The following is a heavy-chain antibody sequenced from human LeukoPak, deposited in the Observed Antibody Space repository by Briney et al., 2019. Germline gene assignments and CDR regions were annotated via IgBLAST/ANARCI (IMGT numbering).Heavy chain of an antibody. D-gene: IGHD3-9*01. CDR1: GFTFSSYG. CDR3: ARELRYFDWLLFG. CDR2: IWYDGSDK. V-gene: IGHV3-33*01. Sequence: GGSLRLSCAASGFTFSSYGMHWVRQAPGKGLEWVAVIWYDGSDKYYADSVKGRFTISRDNSKNTLYLQMNSLRAEDTAVYYCARELRYFDWLLFGWGQGTLVTVSS. J-gene: IGHJ4*02.